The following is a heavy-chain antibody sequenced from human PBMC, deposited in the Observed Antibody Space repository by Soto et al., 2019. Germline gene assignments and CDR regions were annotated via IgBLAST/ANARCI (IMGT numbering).Heavy chain of an antibody. V-gene: IGHV1-18*01. D-gene: IGHD2-15*01. J-gene: IGHJ1*01. CDR3: ARDQADCSGGSCYSAEYFQH. CDR2: ISAYNGNT. Sequence: ASVKVSCKASGYTFTSHGISWVRQAPGQGLEWMGRISAYNGNTNYAQNLQDRVTMTTDTSTSTAYMELRSLTSDDTALYYCARDQADCSGGSCYSAEYFQHWGQGTLVTVSS. CDR1: GYTFTSHG.